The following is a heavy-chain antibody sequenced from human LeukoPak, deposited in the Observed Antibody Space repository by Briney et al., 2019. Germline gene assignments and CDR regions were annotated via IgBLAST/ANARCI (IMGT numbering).Heavy chain of an antibody. D-gene: IGHD3-10*01. CDR2: INGDGSST. J-gene: IGHJ4*02. V-gene: IGHV3-74*01. CDR1: GFTFSCCW. CDR3: ARAGCYGSGDN. Sequence: GGSLRLSCAASGFTFSCCWMYWVRQAPGKGLVWVSRINGDGSSTNYADSVKGRFTISRDNVKNTVYLQMNSLRAEDTAVYYCARAGCYGSGDNWGQGTLVTVSS.